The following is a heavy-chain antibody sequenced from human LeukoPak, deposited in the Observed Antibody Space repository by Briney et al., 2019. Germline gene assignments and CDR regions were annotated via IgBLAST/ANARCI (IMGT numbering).Heavy chain of an antibody. J-gene: IGHJ4*02. V-gene: IGHV3-21*01. CDR3: ARDPVRIVAGRPGVGDY. CDR1: GFTFSTYY. CDR2: ISSSSSYI. Sequence: PGGSLRLSCAASGFTFSTYYMNWVRQAPGKGLEWVSSISSSSSYIYYADSVKGRFTISRDNAKNSLYLQMNSLRAEDTAVYYCARDPVRIVAGRPGVGDYWGQGTLVTVSS. D-gene: IGHD6-19*01.